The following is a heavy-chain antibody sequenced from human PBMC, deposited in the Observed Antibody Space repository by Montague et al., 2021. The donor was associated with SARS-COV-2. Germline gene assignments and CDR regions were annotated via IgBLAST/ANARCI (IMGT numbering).Heavy chain of an antibody. Sequence: TLSLTCTVSGGSISSGGYYWSWIRQPPGEGLGWIGFIYNGGSTHYSPSLKGRVTISLDTSKNQFSLNLSSVTAADTAVYFCARGSGNLVRGVHLDFWGQGALVTVSS. CDR1: GGSISSGGYY. CDR3: ARGSGNLVRGVHLDF. V-gene: IGHV4-31*03. D-gene: IGHD3-10*01. CDR2: IYNGGST. J-gene: IGHJ4*02.